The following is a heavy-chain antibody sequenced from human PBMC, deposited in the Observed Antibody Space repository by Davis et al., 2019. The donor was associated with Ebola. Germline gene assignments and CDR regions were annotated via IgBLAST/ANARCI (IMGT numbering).Heavy chain of an antibody. D-gene: IGHD6-13*01. CDR1: GFTFSRYG. CDR2: IKSRRDGGTT. CDR3: TKDRGIAIRPLFDS. J-gene: IGHJ4*02. Sequence: GGSLRLSCEASGFTFSRYGMHWVRQAPGKGLEWVARIKSRRDGGTTDHAAPVRGRFSISRDESRNTVYLQMNSLRIEDTAVYFCTKDRGIAIRPLFDSWGQGTLVTVSS. V-gene: IGHV3-15*01.